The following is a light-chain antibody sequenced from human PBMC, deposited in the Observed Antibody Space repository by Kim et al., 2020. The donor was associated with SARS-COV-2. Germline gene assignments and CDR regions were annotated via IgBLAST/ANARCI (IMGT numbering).Light chain of an antibody. CDR3: QQYDKSPRT. Sequence: SPGERATLSCRSSQSVDSNFLAWYQQRPGQAPRLLIYGVSGRATGIPDRFSGSGSGTDFTLTISRLEPEDFAVYYCQQYDKSPRTFGGGTKVDIK. CDR2: GVS. J-gene: IGKJ4*01. CDR1: QSVDSNF. V-gene: IGKV3-20*01.